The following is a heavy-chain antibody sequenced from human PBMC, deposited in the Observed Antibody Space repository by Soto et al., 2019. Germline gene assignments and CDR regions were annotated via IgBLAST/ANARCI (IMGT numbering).Heavy chain of an antibody. J-gene: IGHJ4*02. D-gene: IGHD3-16*01. CDR2: IYFSGTT. CDR1: CASINSGGYY. V-gene: IGHV4-31*03. Sequence: SESLSLTCTLSCASINSGGYYWNWIRQLPVKGLEGFGYIYFSGTTYYNPSLESRVTRSLDTSQNQFSLKLCSVITADTTVYYCASGYAWGVMLAYWGQGTLVTVSS. CDR3: ASGYAWGVMLAY.